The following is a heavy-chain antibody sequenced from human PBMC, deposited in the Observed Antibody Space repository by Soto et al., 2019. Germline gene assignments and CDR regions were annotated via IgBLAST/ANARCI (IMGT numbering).Heavy chain of an antibody. V-gene: IGHV5-51*01. CDR3: AIPIAAAGGRIYYGMDV. CDR2: IYPGDSDT. D-gene: IGHD6-13*01. Sequence: GESLKISCKGSGYSFTSYWIGWVRQMPGKGLEWMGIIYPGDSDTRYSPSFQGQVTISADKSISTAYLQWSSLKASDTAMYYCAIPIAAAGGRIYYGMDVWGQGTTVTVSS. CDR1: GYSFTSYW. J-gene: IGHJ6*02.